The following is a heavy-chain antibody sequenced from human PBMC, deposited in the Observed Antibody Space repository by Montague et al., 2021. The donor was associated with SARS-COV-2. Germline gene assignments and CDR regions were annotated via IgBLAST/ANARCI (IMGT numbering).Heavy chain of an antibody. CDR2: INHSGST. Sequence: SETLSLTCAVYGGSFSGYYWSWIRQPPGKGLEWIGEINHSGSTNYNPSLKSRVTISVDTSKNQFSLKLSSVTAADTAVYYCATYYDILTGYYIDAFDIWGRGTLVTVSS. D-gene: IGHD3-9*01. J-gene: IGHJ3*02. CDR1: GGSFSGYY. CDR3: ATYYDILTGYYIDAFDI. V-gene: IGHV4-34*01.